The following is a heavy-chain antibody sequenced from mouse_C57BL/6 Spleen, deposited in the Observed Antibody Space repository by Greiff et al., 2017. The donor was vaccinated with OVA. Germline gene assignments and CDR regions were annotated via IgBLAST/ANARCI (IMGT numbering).Heavy chain of an antibody. Sequence: EVNLVESGEGLVKPGGSLKLSCAASGFTFSSYAMSWVRQTPEKRLEWVAYISSGGDYIYYADTVKGRFTISRDNARNTLYLQMSSLKSEDTAMYYCTRVPYYYGSSYYAMDYWGQGTSVTVSS. CDR1: GFTFSSYA. J-gene: IGHJ4*01. D-gene: IGHD1-1*01. V-gene: IGHV5-9-1*02. CDR3: TRVPYYYGSSYYAMDY. CDR2: ISSGGDYI.